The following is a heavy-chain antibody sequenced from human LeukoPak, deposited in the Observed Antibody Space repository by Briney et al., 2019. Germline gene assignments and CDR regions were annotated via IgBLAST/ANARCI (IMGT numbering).Heavy chain of an antibody. J-gene: IGHJ4*02. Sequence: SETLSLTCTVSGGSISGYYWRWIRQPPGKGLEWIGYSYYSGSTDYNPSLKSRVTISVDTSKNQFSLELSSVTAADTAVYHCARGGAFGSGSVYDYWGQGTLVTVSS. CDR3: ARGGAFGSGSVYDY. CDR2: SYYSGST. CDR1: GGSISGYY. V-gene: IGHV4-59*01. D-gene: IGHD3-10*01.